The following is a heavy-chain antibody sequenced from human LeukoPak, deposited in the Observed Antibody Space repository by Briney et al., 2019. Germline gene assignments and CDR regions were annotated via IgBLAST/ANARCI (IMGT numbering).Heavy chain of an antibody. Sequence: GGSLRLSCAASGFTFSSYAMSWVSQAPGKGLEWVSAISGSGGSTYYADSVKGRFTIPRDNSKNTLYLQMNSLRAEDTAVYYCAKAQYSSSWTNDYWGQGTLVTVSS. CDR3: AKAQYSSSWTNDY. CDR2: ISGSGGST. V-gene: IGHV3-23*01. J-gene: IGHJ4*02. CDR1: GFTFSSYA. D-gene: IGHD6-13*01.